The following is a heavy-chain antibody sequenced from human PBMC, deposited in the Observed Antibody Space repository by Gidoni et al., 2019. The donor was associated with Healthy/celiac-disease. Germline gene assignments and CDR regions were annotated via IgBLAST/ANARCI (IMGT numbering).Heavy chain of an antibody. V-gene: IGHV3-23*01. CDR2: ISGSGGST. D-gene: IGHD4-17*01. Sequence: EVQLLESGGGLVQPGGSLRLSCAASGFTFSSYAMSWVRQAPGKGLGGVSAISGSGGSTYYADAVKGRFTISRDNSKNTLYLQMNSLRAEDTAVYYCAKESGDYGDYVGFYWGQGTLVTVSS. CDR3: AKESGDYGDYVGFY. J-gene: IGHJ4*02. CDR1: GFTFSSYA.